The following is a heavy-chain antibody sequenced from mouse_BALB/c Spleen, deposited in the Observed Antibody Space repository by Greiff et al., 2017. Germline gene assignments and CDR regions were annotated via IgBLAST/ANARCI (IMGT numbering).Heavy chain of an antibody. V-gene: IGHV5-4*02. J-gene: IGHJ3*01. CDR1: GFTFSDYY. CDR2: ISDGGSYT. CDR3: ARGLYYDYDQAWFAY. Sequence: EVMLVESGGGLVKPGGSLKLSCAASGFTFSDYYMYWVRQTPEKRLEWVATISDGGSYTYYPDSVKGRFTISRDNAKNNLYLQMSSLKSEDTAMYYCARGLYYDYDQAWFAYWGQGTLVTVSA. D-gene: IGHD2-4*01.